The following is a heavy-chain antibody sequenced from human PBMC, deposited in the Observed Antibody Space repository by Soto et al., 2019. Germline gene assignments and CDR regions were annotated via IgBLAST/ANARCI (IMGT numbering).Heavy chain of an antibody. Sequence: SETLSLTCTVSGDSIDSSHHYWNWIRQHPEKGLEWIGYIHHSGSTYYNPSLKSRLAISVDTSRNQFSLKVSSVTAADTAVYYCARGSMATLYFDYWGQGALVTVSS. CDR2: IHHSGST. J-gene: IGHJ4*02. CDR3: ARGSMATLYFDY. D-gene: IGHD3-10*01. V-gene: IGHV4-31*03. CDR1: GDSIDSSHHY.